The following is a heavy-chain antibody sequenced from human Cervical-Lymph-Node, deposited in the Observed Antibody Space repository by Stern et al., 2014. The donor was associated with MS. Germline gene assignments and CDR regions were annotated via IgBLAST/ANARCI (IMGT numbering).Heavy chain of an antibody. J-gene: IGHJ4*02. CDR2: ISYDGTHK. CDR3: AKDLGGNAFDY. D-gene: IGHD4-23*01. CDR1: GFSFSAYG. Sequence: VQLVQSGGGVVQPGTSLRLSCVASGFSFSAYGIHWVRQAPGKALEWVAVISYDGTHKYYADSLKDRVTISRDNSRNTLYLQMNSLRSDDTAVYYCAKDLGGNAFDYWGRGTLVTVSS. V-gene: IGHV3-30*18.